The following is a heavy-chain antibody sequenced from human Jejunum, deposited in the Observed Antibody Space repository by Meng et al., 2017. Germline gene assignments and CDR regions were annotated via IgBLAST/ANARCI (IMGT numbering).Heavy chain of an antibody. Sequence: GGSLRLSCAASGFTFSSYDMRWVRQAPGKGLEWVSSVSSSGARTYYADSVKGRFTISRDNAKNTLSLEMNSLRAEDTATYYCARRLSSSSSSDYWGQGTLVTVSS. CDR2: VSSSGART. CDR3: ARRLSSSSSSDY. J-gene: IGHJ4*02. CDR1: GFTFSSYD. D-gene: IGHD6-13*01. V-gene: IGHV3-23*01.